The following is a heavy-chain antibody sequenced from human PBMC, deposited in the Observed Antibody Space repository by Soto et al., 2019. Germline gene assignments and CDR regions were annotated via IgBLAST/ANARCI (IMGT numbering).Heavy chain of an antibody. Sequence: SETLSLTCTVSSGSISTGSYYWGWIRQPPGKGLEWIGYFYYTGSTNYNPSLKSRVTISIDASKNQISLRLSSVTAADTAVYYCARNMHYSDGSNYSPFDYWGQGTLVTVSS. CDR2: FYYTGST. D-gene: IGHD3-22*01. V-gene: IGHV4-61*05. CDR1: SGSISTGSYY. J-gene: IGHJ4*02. CDR3: ARNMHYSDGSNYSPFDY.